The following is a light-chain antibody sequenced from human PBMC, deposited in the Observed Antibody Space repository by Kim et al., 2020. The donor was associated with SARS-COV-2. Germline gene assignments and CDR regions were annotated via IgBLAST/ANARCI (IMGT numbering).Light chain of an antibody. CDR3: TSYTTSYTYV. CDR2: DVA. V-gene: IGLV2-14*03. CDR1: SNDIGAYNF. J-gene: IGLJ1*01. Sequence: GQSIAISCTGTSNDIGAYNFVSWYQQHPGKAPKLMIFDVANRPSGVSDRFSGAKSGNTASLTISGLQSEDEADYYCTSYTTSYTYVFGTGTTVTVL.